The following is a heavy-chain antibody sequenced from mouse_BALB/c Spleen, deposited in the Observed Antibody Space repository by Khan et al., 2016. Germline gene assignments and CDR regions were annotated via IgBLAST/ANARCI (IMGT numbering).Heavy chain of an antibody. CDR1: GFTFSSYG. CDR3: ARSSYVDY. V-gene: IGHV5-6-3*01. J-gene: IGHJ2*01. Sequence: EVELVESGGGLVQPGGSLKLSCAASGFTFSSYGMSWVRQTPDKRLELVATINSNGGSTYYPDSVKGRFTISRDNAKNTLYLQMSSLKSEDTAMYYCARSSYVDYWGQGTTLTVSS. D-gene: IGHD1-1*01. CDR2: INSNGGST.